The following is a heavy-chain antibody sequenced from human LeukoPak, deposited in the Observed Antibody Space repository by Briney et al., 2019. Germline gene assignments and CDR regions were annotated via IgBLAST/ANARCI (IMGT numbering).Heavy chain of an antibody. J-gene: IGHJ4*02. CDR2: IYYSGST. CDR1: GGSISSYY. V-gene: IGHV4-59*01. D-gene: IGHD4-11*01. CDR3: ARIDYSTFDY. Sequence: SETLSLTCTVSGGSISSYYWSWIRQPPGKGLEWIGYIYYSGSTNYNPSLKSRVTISVDTSKNQFSLKLSSVTAADTAVYYCARIDYSTFDYWGQGTLVTVSS.